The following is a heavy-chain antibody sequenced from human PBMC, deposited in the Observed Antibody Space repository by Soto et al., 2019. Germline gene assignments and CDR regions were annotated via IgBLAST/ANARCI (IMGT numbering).Heavy chain of an antibody. CDR1: GYTFTSYY. CDR3: ARRYCTNGVCYTVGWLDP. Sequence: ASVKVSCKASGYTFTSYYMHWVRQAPGQGLEWMGIINPSGGSTSYAQKFQGRVTMTRDTSTSTVYMELSSLRSEDTAVYYCARRYCTNGVCYTVGWLDPWGQGTLVTVSS. J-gene: IGHJ5*02. V-gene: IGHV1-46*01. D-gene: IGHD2-8*01. CDR2: INPSGGST.